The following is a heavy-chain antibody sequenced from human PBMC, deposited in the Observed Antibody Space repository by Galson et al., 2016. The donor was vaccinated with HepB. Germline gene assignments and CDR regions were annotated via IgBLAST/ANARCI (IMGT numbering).Heavy chain of an antibody. CDR2: IDPSDSYP. V-gene: IGHV5-10-1*01. D-gene: IGHD3-10*01. CDR1: GYNFNTYW. CDR3: AIFYFDSGSYYNPDY. Sequence: QSGAEVKKPGESLRISCKGSGYNFNTYWISWVRQMPGKGLEWMGRIDPSDSYPNYSPSFQGHVTFSLDKSISTAYLQWSSLKASDTAMYYCAIFYFDSGSYYNPDYWGQGTLVTVSS. J-gene: IGHJ4*02.